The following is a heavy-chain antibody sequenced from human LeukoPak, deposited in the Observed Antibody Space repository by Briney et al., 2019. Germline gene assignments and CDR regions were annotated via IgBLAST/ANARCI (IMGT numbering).Heavy chain of an antibody. V-gene: IGHV4-38-2*02. CDR1: GYSISSGYY. CDR3: ARGFITVITPYFDY. D-gene: IGHD4-23*01. J-gene: IGHJ4*02. CDR2: IYHSGST. Sequence: SETLSLTCTVSGYSISSGYYWGWIRQPPGKGLEWIGSIYHSGSTYYNPFLKSRVTISLDTSKNEFSLKLSSVTAADTAVYYCARGFITVITPYFDYWGQGTLVTVSS.